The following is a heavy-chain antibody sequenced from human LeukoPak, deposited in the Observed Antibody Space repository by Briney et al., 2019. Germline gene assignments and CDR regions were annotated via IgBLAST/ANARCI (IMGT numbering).Heavy chain of an antibody. CDR2: IIPIFGAA. Sequence: SVKVSCKASGGXFSSYAISWVRQAPGQGHEWMGGIIPIFGAANYAQKFQGRVTITADESTSTAYMELSSLRSEDTAVYYCARDGRSGYSYGYFYWGQGTLVTVSS. J-gene: IGHJ4*02. D-gene: IGHD5-18*01. CDR3: ARDGRSGYSYGYFY. CDR1: GGXFSSYA. V-gene: IGHV1-69*13.